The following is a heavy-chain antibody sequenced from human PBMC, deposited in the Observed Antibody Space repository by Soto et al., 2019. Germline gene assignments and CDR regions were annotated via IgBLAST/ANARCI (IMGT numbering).Heavy chain of an antibody. CDR3: ARDRVIVVATAPSY. D-gene: IGHD2-21*02. J-gene: IGHJ4*02. CDR1: GFTFSSCD. Sequence: GGSLRLSCAASGFTFSSCDMHWVRQAPGKGLEWVAVISYDGSNKYYADSVKGRFTISRDNSKNTLYLQMNSLRAEDTAVYYCARDRVIVVATAPSYWGQGTLVTVSS. CDR2: ISYDGSNK. V-gene: IGHV3-30-3*01.